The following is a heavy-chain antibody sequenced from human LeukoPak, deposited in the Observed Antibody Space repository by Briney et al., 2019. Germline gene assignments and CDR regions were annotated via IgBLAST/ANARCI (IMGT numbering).Heavy chain of an antibody. V-gene: IGHV1-2*02. CDR2: INPNSGGT. Sequence: ASVKVSCKASGYTFSGYYMHWVRQAPGQGLEWMGWINPNSGGTNYAQKFQGRVTMTRDTSISTAYMELRSLRSDDTAVYYCARDTRDAFDIWGQGTMVTVSS. CDR3: ARDTRDAFDI. J-gene: IGHJ3*02. CDR1: GYTFSGYY.